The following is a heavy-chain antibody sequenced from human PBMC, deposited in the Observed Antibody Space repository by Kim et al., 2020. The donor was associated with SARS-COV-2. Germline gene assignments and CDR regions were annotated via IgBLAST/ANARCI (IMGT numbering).Heavy chain of an antibody. D-gene: IGHD3-3*01. CDR3: ARVGYDFWSGYYNGYYYYGMDV. J-gene: IGHJ6*02. V-gene: IGHV3-48*03. Sequence: GGSLRLSCAASGFTFSSYEMNWVRQAPGKGLEWVSYISSSGSTIYYADSVKGRFTISRDNAKNSLYLQMNSLRAEDTAVYYCARVGYDFWSGYYNGYYYYGMDVWGQGTTVTVSS. CDR1: GFTFSSYE. CDR2: ISSSGSTI.